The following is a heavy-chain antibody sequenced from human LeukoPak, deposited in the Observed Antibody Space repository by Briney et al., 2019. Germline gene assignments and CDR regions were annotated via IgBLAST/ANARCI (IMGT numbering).Heavy chain of an antibody. Sequence: GESLKISCKGSGYSFTSYWIGWVRQMPGKGLEWMGIIYPGDSDTRYSPSFQGQVTISADKSISTAYLQWSSLKASDTAMYYCARLHPHRVLIVYATYDYWGQGTLVTVSS. CDR1: GYSFTSYW. J-gene: IGHJ4*02. CDR2: IYPGDSDT. D-gene: IGHD2-8*01. V-gene: IGHV5-51*01. CDR3: ARLHPHRVLIVYATYDY.